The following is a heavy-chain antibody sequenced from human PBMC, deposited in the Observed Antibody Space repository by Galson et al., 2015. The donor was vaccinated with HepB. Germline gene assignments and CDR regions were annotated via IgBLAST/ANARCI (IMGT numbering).Heavy chain of an antibody. CDR3: AKDHSRGWYWYFDL. D-gene: IGHD6-19*01. J-gene: IGHJ2*01. CDR1: GFTFSSYA. Sequence: SLRLSCAASGFTFSSYAMSWVRQAPGKGLEWVSSISDRGGSTYYADSVKGRFTISRDNSKNTLYLQMSSLRVEDTALYYCAKDHSRGWYWYFDLWGRGTLVTVSS. CDR2: ISDRGGST. V-gene: IGHV3-23*01.